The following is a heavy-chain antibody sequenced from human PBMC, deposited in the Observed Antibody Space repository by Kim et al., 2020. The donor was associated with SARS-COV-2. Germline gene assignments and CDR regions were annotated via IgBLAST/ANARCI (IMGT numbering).Heavy chain of an antibody. D-gene: IGHD2-8*01. Sequence: ASVKVSCKASGYTFTGHYMHWVRQAPGQGLEWMGWINPNSGGTKYAQKFQGRVTMTRDTSISTAYMELSRLTYDDTAVYYFAMKYRDTIGIDCWGQGTLVTVSS. CDR3: AMKYRDTIGIDC. CDR2: INPNSGGT. J-gene: IGHJ4*02. CDR1: GYTFTGHY. V-gene: IGHV1-2*02.